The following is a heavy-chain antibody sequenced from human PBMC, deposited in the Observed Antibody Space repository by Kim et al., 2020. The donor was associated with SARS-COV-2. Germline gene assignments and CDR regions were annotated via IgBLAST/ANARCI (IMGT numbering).Heavy chain of an antibody. CDR3: ARVPICSSTSCPRPYYYGMDV. D-gene: IGHD2-2*01. CDR1: GGSVSSGSYY. J-gene: IGHJ6*02. CDR2: IYYSGST. V-gene: IGHV4-61*01. Sequence: SETLSLTCTVSGGSVSSGSYYWSWIRQPPGKGLEWIGYIYYSGSTNYNPSLKSRVTISVDTSKNQFSLKLSSVTAADTAVYYCARVPICSSTSCPRPYYYGMDVWGQGTTVTVSS.